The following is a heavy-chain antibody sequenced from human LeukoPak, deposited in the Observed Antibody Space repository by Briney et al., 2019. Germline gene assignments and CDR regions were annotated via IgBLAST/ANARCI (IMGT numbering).Heavy chain of an antibody. V-gene: IGHV4-39*07. D-gene: IGHD3-10*01. CDR3: ARGLIYYHSETYYPPGDY. CDR1: GGSISSSTYY. J-gene: IGHJ4*02. CDR2: IYYSGST. Sequence: SETLSLTCTVSGGSISSSTYYWGWIRQPPGKGLEWIGSIYYSGSTYYNPSLKSRVTISVDTSKNQFSLKLSSVTAADTAVYYCARGLIYYHSETYYPPGDYWGQGTLVTVSS.